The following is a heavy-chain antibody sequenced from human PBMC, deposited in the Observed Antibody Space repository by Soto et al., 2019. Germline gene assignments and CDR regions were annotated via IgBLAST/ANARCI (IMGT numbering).Heavy chain of an antibody. CDR2: IYYSGST. CDR1: VCSVSSGSYY. Sequence: SLTCTVSVCSVSSGSYYWSWIRQPPGKGLEWIGYIYYSGSTNYNPSLKSRVTISVDTSKNQFSLKLSSVTAADTAVYYCARTVEDVGGSGSYYTIIDYWGQGTLVTVSS. J-gene: IGHJ4*02. D-gene: IGHD3-10*01. CDR3: ARTVEDVGGSGSYYTIIDY. V-gene: IGHV4-61*01.